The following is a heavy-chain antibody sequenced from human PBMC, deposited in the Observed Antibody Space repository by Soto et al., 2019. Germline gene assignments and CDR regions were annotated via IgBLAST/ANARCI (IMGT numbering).Heavy chain of an antibody. J-gene: IGHJ6*02. CDR3: TRGGYYHGMDV. CDR1: GLTFSSYW. V-gene: IGHV3-74*01. Sequence: EVPLVESGGGLVQPGGSLRLSCAASGLTFSSYWMHWVRQGPGKGLVWVSHIDTDGSITNYADSVKGRFTISRDNAKNTLYLQMNGLRAEDTAVYYCTRGGYYHGMDVWGQGTMVTVSS. CDR2: IDTDGSIT.